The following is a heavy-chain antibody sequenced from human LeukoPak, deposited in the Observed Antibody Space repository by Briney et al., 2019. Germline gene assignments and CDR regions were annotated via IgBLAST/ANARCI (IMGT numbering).Heavy chain of an antibody. Sequence: SETLSLTCTVSGGSISSSSYYWGWIRQPPGKGLEWIGSIYHSGSTHYKSSLKSRVTISVDTSKNQLSLKLSSVTAADTAVYYCARYRRGVGGDYWGQGTLVTVSS. CDR2: IYHSGST. J-gene: IGHJ4*02. D-gene: IGHD3-16*01. CDR3: ARYRRGVGGDY. CDR1: GGSISSSSYY. V-gene: IGHV4-39*07.